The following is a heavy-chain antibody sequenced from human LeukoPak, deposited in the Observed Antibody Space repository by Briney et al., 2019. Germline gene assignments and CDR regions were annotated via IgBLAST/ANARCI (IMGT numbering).Heavy chain of an antibody. CDR2: INPNSGGT. CDR1: GYTFTVYY. D-gene: IGHD3-10*01. Sequence: ASVKVSCKASGYTFTVYYMHWVRQAPGQGLEWMGWINPNSGGTNYAQKFQGRVTMTRDTSISTAYMELSRLRSDDTAVYYCATAELLSVTNGYGGEIDYWGQGTLVTVSS. V-gene: IGHV1-2*02. J-gene: IGHJ4*02. CDR3: ATAELLSVTNGYGGEIDY.